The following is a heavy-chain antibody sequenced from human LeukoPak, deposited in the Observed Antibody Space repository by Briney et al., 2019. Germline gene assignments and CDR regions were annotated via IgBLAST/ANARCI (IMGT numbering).Heavy chain of an antibody. CDR3: ATADWESFYFDS. CDR2: TSYSEGT. V-gene: IGHV4-31*03. J-gene: IGHJ4*02. CDR1: GGSVSRGGYY. Sequence: SETLSLTCTVSGGSVSRGGYYWNWIRQHPGKGLEWIGFTSYSEGTYYNPSLMSRITISVDRSQNQFSLKMRDMTAADTAVYFCATADWESFYFDSWGQGALVAVSS. D-gene: IGHD1-26*01.